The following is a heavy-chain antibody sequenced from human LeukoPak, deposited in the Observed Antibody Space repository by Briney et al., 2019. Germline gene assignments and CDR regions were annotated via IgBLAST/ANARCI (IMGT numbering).Heavy chain of an antibody. CDR2: LGSSSSSI. CDR3: ARDDSHAFDF. Sequence: GGSLRLSCAASGFTFGSYSMNWARQAPGKGLEWVSYLGSSSSSIRYADSVKGRFTISRDNAKNSLYLQMNSLRDEDTAVYYRARDDSHAFDFWGQGILVTVSS. D-gene: IGHD5-18*01. J-gene: IGHJ4*02. V-gene: IGHV3-48*02. CDR1: GFTFGSYS.